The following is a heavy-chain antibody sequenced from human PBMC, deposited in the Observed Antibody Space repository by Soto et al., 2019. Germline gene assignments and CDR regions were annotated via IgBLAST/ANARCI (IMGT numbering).Heavy chain of an antibody. Sequence: PVGSLRLSCAASGFTFSSYWMSWVRQAPGKGLEWVANIKQDETEKYYVDSVKGRFTISRDNAKNSLYLQMNSLRAEDTAVYYCARLVSAAANDYWGQGTLVTVSS. CDR3: ARLVSAAANDY. V-gene: IGHV3-7*04. CDR1: GFTFSSYW. CDR2: IKQDETEK. D-gene: IGHD1-26*01. J-gene: IGHJ4*02.